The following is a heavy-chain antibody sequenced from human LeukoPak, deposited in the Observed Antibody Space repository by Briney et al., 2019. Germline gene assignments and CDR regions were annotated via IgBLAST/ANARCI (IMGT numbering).Heavy chain of an antibody. V-gene: IGHV3-66*01. CDR3: ARAHDSGYYYGFDY. D-gene: IGHD3-22*01. CDR2: IYSGGNT. J-gene: IGHJ4*02. CDR1: GFTVSRNY. Sequence: PGGSLRLSCPASGFTVSRNYMIWVRQAPGKGLEWVSLIYSGGNTYYADSVKGRFTISRDSSKNTLYLQMNSLRAEDTAVYYCARAHDSGYYYGFDYWGQGTLVTVSS.